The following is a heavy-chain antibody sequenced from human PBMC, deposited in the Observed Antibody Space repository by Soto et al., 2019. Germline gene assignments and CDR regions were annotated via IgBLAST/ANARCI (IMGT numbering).Heavy chain of an antibody. J-gene: IGHJ4*02. CDR3: GTQPGGGGY. CDR1: GFTVSNNY. V-gene: IGHV3-53*01. CDR2: IYSGGYT. D-gene: IGHD3-10*01. Sequence: EVQLVESGGGLIQPGGSLRLSCAVSGFTVSNNYMSWVRQAPGKGLEGVSVIYSGGYTAYGDSVKGRFTISRDNSKNTLNFQMTTLGADVSAVFSCGTQPGGGGYWGQGTLVTVSS.